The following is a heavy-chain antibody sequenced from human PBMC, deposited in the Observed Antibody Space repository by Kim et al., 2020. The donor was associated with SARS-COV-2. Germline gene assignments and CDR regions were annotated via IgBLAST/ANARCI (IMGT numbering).Heavy chain of an antibody. CDR1: GDSVSSNSAA. V-gene: IGHV6-1*01. Sequence: SQTLSLTCAISGDSVSSNSAAWNWIRQSPSRGLEWLGRTYYKSKWYSDYAVSVESRITINPDTSKNQVSLQLNAVTPEDTAVYYCARVSRFIAVAGRTRFGHLEYWGQGTLVTVSS. J-gene: IGHJ4*02. CDR2: TYYKSKWYS. CDR3: ARVSRFIAVAGRTRFGHLEY. D-gene: IGHD6-19*01.